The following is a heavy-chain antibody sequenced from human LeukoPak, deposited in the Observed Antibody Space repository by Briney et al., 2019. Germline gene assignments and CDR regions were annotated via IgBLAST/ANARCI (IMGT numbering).Heavy chain of an antibody. V-gene: IGHV3-48*01. CDR2: ISSSSSTI. Sequence: PGGSLRLSCAASGFTFSSYSMNWVRQAPGKGLEWVSYISSSSSTIYYTDSVKGRFTISRDNAKNSLYLQMSSLRAEDTAVYHCARDLKTASYYYYHMDVWGTGTTVTVSS. CDR3: ARDLKTASYYYYHMDV. J-gene: IGHJ6*03. CDR1: GFTFSSYS.